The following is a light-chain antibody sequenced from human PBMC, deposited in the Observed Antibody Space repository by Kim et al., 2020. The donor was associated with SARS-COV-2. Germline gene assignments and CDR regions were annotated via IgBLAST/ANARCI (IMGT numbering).Light chain of an antibody. CDR2: AAS. J-gene: IGKJ4*01. V-gene: IGKV1-17*03. Sequence: AAVGDRVTITCRASQAISNSLARFQQKPGKVPKRLIYAASSLQSGVPSRFSGSGSGTEFTLTIGGLQPEDFATYYCLQHNAYPLTFGGGTKVDIK. CDR3: LQHNAYPLT. CDR1: QAISNS.